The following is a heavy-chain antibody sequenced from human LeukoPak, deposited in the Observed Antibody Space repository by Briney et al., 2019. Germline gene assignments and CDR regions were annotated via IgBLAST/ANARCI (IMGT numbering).Heavy chain of an antibody. J-gene: IGHJ4*02. V-gene: IGHV4-34*09. Sequence: SETLSLTCAVYGGSFSGYYWSWIRQPPGKGLEWIGEINHSGSTNYNPSLKSRVTISVDTSKNQFSLKLSSVTAADTAVYYCAREAASGSGSYFDYWGQGTLVTVSS. CDR3: AREAASGSGSYFDY. D-gene: IGHD1-26*01. CDR1: GGSFSGYY. CDR2: INHSGST.